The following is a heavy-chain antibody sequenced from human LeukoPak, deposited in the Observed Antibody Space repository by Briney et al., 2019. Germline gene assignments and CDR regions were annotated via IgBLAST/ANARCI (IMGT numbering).Heavy chain of an antibody. Sequence: GGSLRLSCAASGFIFRSYGMHWVRQAPGKGLEWVTLIAYDESYKYYADSVKGRFTISRDNSKDTLYLQMNSLRPEDTAVYYCAKDEGFRAAAEGTPDYWGQGTLVTVSS. V-gene: IGHV3-30*18. J-gene: IGHJ4*02. D-gene: IGHD6-13*01. CDR3: AKDEGFRAAAEGTPDY. CDR1: GFIFRSYG. CDR2: IAYDESYK.